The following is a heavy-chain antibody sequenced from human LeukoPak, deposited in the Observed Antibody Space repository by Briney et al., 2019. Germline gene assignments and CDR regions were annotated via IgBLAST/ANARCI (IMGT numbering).Heavy chain of an antibody. CDR3: ARGGGYYDILTGYSIANWFDP. CDR1: EFTFSTYS. J-gene: IGHJ5*02. Sequence: GGSLRLSCAASEFTFSTYSMNWVRQAPGKGLEWVSSISSGSTYIYYADSVKGLFTISRDNAKNSLYRQMNSLRAEDMAVYSCARGGGYYDILTGYSIANWFDPWGQGTLVTVSS. CDR2: ISSGSTYI. D-gene: IGHD3-9*01. V-gene: IGHV3-21*01.